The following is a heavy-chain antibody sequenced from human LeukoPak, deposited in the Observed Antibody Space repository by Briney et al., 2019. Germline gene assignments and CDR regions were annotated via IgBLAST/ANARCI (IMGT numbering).Heavy chain of an antibody. CDR1: GSISGTHY. CDR3: ARHNPGYSYGPFDY. Sequence: PSETPSLTRGSISGTHYWGWIRQPPGKGLEWIGSIYYSGSTYYNPSLKSRVAISVDTSRNQISLKLSSVTAADTAVYYCARHNPGYSYGPFDYWGQGTLVTVSS. J-gene: IGHJ4*02. V-gene: IGHV4-39*01. D-gene: IGHD5-18*01. CDR2: IYYSGST.